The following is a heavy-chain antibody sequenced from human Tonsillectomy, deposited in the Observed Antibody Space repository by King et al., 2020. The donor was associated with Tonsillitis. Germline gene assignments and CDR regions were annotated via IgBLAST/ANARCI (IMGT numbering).Heavy chain of an antibody. J-gene: IGHJ6*02. D-gene: IGHD5-12*01. CDR1: GYTFTGYY. V-gene: IGHV1-2*02. Sequence: QLVQSGAEVKKPGASVKVSCKASGYTFTGYYMHWVRQAPGQGLEWMGWINPNSGGTKYAQKFQGRVTMTRETSISTAYMELSRLRFDDTAVYYCARGGEMATMRYYYGLDVWGQGTTVTVSS. CDR3: ARGGEMATMRYYYGLDV. CDR2: INPNSGGT.